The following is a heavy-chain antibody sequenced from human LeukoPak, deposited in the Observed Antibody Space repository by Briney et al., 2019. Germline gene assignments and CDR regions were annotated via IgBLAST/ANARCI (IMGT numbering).Heavy chain of an antibody. CDR1: GFTFSSYS. Sequence: PGGSLRLSCAASGFTFSSYSMNWVRQAPGKGLECVLSTSTSSSYIYSADSVKGRFTISRDNAKNSLYLQMNSLRAEDTAVYYCVRDTFSPDAFDIWGQGTMVTVSS. CDR3: VRDTFSPDAFDI. CDR2: TSTSSSYI. V-gene: IGHV3-21*01. J-gene: IGHJ3*02. D-gene: IGHD3-16*01.